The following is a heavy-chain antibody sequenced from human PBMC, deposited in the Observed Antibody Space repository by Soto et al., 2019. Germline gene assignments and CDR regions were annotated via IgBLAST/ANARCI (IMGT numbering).Heavy chain of an antibody. V-gene: IGHV3-9*01. CDR1: GFTFDDYG. J-gene: IGHJ4*02. Sequence: EVQLVESGGALVQPGKSLTLSCAASGFTFDDYGMHWVRQAPGKGLEWVSGISWNSGTTDYADSVKGRFTISRDNARNSLFLQMNSLRPEDTALYYCAKSMLWFGEFDLWGRGTVVTVSS. D-gene: IGHD3-10*01. CDR3: AKSMLWFGEFDL. CDR2: ISWNSGTT.